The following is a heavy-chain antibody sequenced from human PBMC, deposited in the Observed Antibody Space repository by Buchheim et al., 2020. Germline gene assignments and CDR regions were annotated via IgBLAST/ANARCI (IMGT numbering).Heavy chain of an antibody. CDR1: GFTFSSYE. Sequence: EVQLVESGGGLVQPGGSLRLSCAASGFTFSSYEMNWVRQAPGKGLEWVSYISSSGSTIYYADSVKGRFTISRDNAKNSPYLQMNSLRAEDTAVYYCARVPIESYGWYYFDYWGQGTL. D-gene: IGHD5-18*01. J-gene: IGHJ4*02. V-gene: IGHV3-48*03. CDR3: ARVPIESYGWYYFDY. CDR2: ISSSGSTI.